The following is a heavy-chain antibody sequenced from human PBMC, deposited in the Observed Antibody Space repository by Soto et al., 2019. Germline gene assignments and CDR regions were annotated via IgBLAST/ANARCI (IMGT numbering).Heavy chain of an antibody. CDR3: ARHSDGVSVRAPISLWYYYGMDA. D-gene: IGHD2-8*01. V-gene: IGHV5-51*01. CDR2: IYPGDSDT. Sequence: GESLKISCKAFGYSFSTYWIGWVRQMPGKGLEWMGIIYPGDSDTKYSPSFQGQVTISADKSMNTAYLQWSGLKASDTAMYYCARHSDGVSVRAPISLWYYYGMDAWRKGTTVTVSS. CDR1: GYSFSTYW. J-gene: IGHJ6*04.